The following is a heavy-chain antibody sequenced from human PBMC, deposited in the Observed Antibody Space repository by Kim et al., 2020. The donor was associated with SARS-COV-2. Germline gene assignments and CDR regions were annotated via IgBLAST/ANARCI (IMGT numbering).Heavy chain of an antibody. J-gene: IGHJ3*01. CDR2: IYYPGST. CDR1: GGSITSGGYY. D-gene: IGHD3-16*01. V-gene: IGHV4-31*03. Sequence: SETLSLTCSVSGGSITSGGYYWNWIRQHPVRGLEWIGYIYYPGSTFSNPSLRSRVTVSVDAPKRQFYLKLRSVTAADTAVYFCARNSPTYGNYGHDVFDVWGRGKMVTVSS. CDR3: ARNSPTYGNYGHDVFDV.